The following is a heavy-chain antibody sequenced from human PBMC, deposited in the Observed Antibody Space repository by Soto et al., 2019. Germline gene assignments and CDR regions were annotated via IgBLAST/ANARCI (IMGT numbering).Heavy chain of an antibody. CDR2: IYWDDDK. D-gene: IGHD6-13*01. V-gene: IGHV2-5*02. CDR3: ARKPLIAAAGTPSQYLDY. CDR1: GFSLSTRGVG. Sequence: QITLKESGPTLVKPTQTLTLTCTFSGFSLSTRGVGVGWIRHPPGKALEWLALIYWDDDKRYSPSLKSRLTITKDTSKNQVVLTMTNMDPVDTATYYCARKPLIAAAGTPSQYLDYWRQGTLVTVSS. J-gene: IGHJ4*02.